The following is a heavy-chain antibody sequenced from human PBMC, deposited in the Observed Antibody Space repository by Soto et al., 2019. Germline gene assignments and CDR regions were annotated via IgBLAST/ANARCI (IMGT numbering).Heavy chain of an antibody. V-gene: IGHV4-39*01. D-gene: IGHD1-26*01. CDR2: IYYSGST. Sequence: SETLSLTCTVSGGSISSSSYYWGWIRQPPGKGLEWIGSIYYSGSTYYNPSLKSRVTISVDTSKNQFSLKLSSVTAADTAVYYCARLLLVTRLYSGSQGGDYWGQGTLVTVSS. J-gene: IGHJ4*02. CDR3: ARLLLVTRLYSGSQGGDY. CDR1: GGSISSSSYY.